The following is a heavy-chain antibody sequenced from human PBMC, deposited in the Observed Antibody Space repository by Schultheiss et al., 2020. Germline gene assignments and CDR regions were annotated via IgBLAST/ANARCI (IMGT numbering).Heavy chain of an antibody. D-gene: IGHD5-18*01. CDR1: GGSISSSNW. CDR3: ARRTVDTAMDIGMDV. Sequence: SETLSLTCAVSGGSISSSNWWSWVRLPPGKGLEWIGEIYHSGSTNYNPSLKSRVTISVDTSKSQISLKLSSVTAADTAVYYCARRTVDTAMDIGMDVWGQGTTVTVSS. CDR2: IYHSGST. J-gene: IGHJ6*02. V-gene: IGHV4-4*02.